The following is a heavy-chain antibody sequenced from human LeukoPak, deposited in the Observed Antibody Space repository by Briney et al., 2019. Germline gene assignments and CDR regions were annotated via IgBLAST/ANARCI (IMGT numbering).Heavy chain of an antibody. CDR1: GGPISSSSYY. CDR3: ASVDSSGYYFDY. V-gene: IGHV4-39*01. Sequence: SETLSLTCTVSGGPISSSSYYWGWIRQPPGKGLEWIGSIYYSGSTYYNPSLKSRVTISVDTSKNQFSLKLSSVTAADTAVYYCASVDSSGYYFDYWGQGTLVTVSS. D-gene: IGHD3-22*01. CDR2: IYYSGST. J-gene: IGHJ4*02.